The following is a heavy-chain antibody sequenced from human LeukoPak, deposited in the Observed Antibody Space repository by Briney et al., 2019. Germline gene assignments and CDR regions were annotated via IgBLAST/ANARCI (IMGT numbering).Heavy chain of an antibody. CDR1: GFTFSSYA. V-gene: IGHV3-15*01. CDR2: IKTKTDGGTT. CDR3: TTDFYDSSGYRN. Sequence: SGGSLRLSCAASGFTFSSYAMSWVRQAPGKGLEWVGRIKTKTDGGTTDYAAPVKGGFIISRDDSENTLYLQMNSLKTEDTAVYYCTTDFYDSSGYRNWGQGTLVTVSS. J-gene: IGHJ4*02. D-gene: IGHD3-22*01.